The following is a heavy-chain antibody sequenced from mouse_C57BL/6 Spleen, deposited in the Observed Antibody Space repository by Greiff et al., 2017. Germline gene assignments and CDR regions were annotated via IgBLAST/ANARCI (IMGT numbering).Heavy chain of an antibody. V-gene: IGHV2-3*01. CDR2: IWGDEST. CDR1: GFSLTSYC. J-gene: IGHJ4*01. CDR3: AKVYTSGMDY. D-gene: IGHD2-12*01. Sequence: VKLLESGPGLVAPSPSLSITCTASGFSLTSYCVSWVRQPPGKGLEWLGVIWGDESTNYHSALISRLSISKDNSKSQVFLILNSLQADDTATYYCAKVYTSGMDYWGQGTSVTVSS.